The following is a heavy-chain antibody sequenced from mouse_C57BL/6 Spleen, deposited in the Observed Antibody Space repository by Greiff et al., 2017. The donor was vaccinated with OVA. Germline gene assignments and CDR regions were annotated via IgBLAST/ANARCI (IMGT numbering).Heavy chain of an antibody. J-gene: IGHJ4*01. CDR3: ARREGGSYAMDY. V-gene: IGHV1-69*01. Sequence: VKLQQPGAELVMPGASVKLSCKASGYTFTSYWMHWVKQRPGQGLEWIGEIDPSDSYTNYNQKFKGKSTLTVDKSSSTAYMQLSSLTSEDSAVYYCARREGGSYAMDYWGQGTSVTVSS. CDR2: IDPSDSYT. D-gene: IGHD1-1*01. CDR1: GYTFTSYW.